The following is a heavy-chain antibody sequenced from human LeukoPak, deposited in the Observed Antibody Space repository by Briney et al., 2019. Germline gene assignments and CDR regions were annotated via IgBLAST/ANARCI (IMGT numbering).Heavy chain of an antibody. CDR1: GGSLSGEY. D-gene: IGHD6-13*01. V-gene: IGHV4-34*01. CDR3: ASRSAAAGPVYY. Sequence: SETLSLTCAVSGGSLSGEYWSWIRQPPEKGLEWIGDINYEGRTNYNSTLKSRVTISADMSKTQFSLRLSSVTAADTAVYYCASRSAAAGPVYYWGQGTLVTVSS. CDR2: INYEGRT. J-gene: IGHJ4*02.